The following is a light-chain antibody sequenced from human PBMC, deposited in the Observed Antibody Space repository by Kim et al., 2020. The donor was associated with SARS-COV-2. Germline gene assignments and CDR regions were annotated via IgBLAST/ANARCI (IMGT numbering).Light chain of an antibody. V-gene: IGLV2-14*03. CDR1: SSDVGGYIF. J-gene: IGLJ2*01. Sequence: GQSITISCTGTSSDVGGYIFVYWYQQQPGKAPKLILYDVSHRPSGVSNRFSGSKSGNRASLTIFGLQAEDEADYYCTSYTSTSTLVFGGGTQLTVL. CDR3: TSYTSTSTLV. CDR2: DVS.